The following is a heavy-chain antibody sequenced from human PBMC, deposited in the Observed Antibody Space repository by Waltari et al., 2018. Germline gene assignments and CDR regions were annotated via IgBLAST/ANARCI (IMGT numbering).Heavy chain of an antibody. V-gene: IGHV4-39*01. CDR1: GGSIITDRHY. CDR3: ATYIGASIGTAAFDV. D-gene: IGHD5-12*01. CDR2: VSYNGAT. J-gene: IGHJ3*01. Sequence: QLQLQESGPGLLKPSETLSLTCSVSGGSIITDRHYWGWIRQPPGQGLEWIGTVSYNGATYSSPSLKSRVTLSRDTSKNQLSRTLGSVTATDTAVYYCATYIGASIGTAAFDVWGQGTLVSVSS.